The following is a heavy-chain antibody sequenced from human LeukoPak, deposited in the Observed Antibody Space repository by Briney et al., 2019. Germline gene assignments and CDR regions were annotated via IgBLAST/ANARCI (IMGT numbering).Heavy chain of an antibody. D-gene: IGHD5-12*01. CDR3: ARRWPRSGSINNFDY. Sequence: GESLKISCKGSGYTFTSYWIGWVRQMPGKGLEWMGVIFLGDSDTRYSPSFQGQVTISADKSISTAYLQWSSLKASDTAMYYCARRWPRSGSINNFDYWGQGTLVTVSS. V-gene: IGHV5-51*01. CDR2: IFLGDSDT. J-gene: IGHJ4*02. CDR1: GYTFTSYW.